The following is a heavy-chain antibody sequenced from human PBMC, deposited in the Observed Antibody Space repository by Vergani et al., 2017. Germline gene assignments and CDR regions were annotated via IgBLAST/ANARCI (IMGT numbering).Heavy chain of an antibody. CDR1: GYSISSGYY. J-gene: IGHJ4*02. Sequence: QVQLQESGPGLVKPSETLSLTCAVSGYSISSGYYWGWIRQPAGKGLEWIGRIHTSGSTNYNPSLKSRVPMSEDTSKNQFSLNLTSVTAADTAVYFCARGSCLGGSCYKPLFDYWGQGILVTVSS. CDR2: IHTSGST. V-gene: IGHV4-61*02. D-gene: IGHD2-15*01. CDR3: ARGSCLGGSCYKPLFDY.